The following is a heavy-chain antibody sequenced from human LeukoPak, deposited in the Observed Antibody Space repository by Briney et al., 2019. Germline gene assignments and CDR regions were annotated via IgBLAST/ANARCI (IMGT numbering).Heavy chain of an antibody. CDR2: ITRSGTTI. CDR3: ARGGNIGYDYNAFDI. D-gene: IGHD3-22*01. Sequence: GGSLRLSCAATGFTFSTHEMNWVRQAPGKGLEWVSYITRSGTTIYYADSVKGRFTISRDNAKNSLYLQMNSLRDEDTAVYYCARGGNIGYDYNAFDIWGQGTMVTVSS. V-gene: IGHV3-48*03. CDR1: GFTFSTHE. J-gene: IGHJ3*02.